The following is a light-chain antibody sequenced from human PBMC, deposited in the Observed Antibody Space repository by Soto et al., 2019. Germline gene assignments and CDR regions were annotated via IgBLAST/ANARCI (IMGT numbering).Light chain of an antibody. CDR2: SNN. J-gene: IGLJ1*01. CDR3: AAWDDSLNAYV. V-gene: IGLV1-44*01. Sequence: QSVLTQPPSASGTPGQRVSISCSGSNSNIGSNTVNWYQQLPGTAPKRLIYSNNQRPSGVPDRISGSKSGTSASLAISGLQSEDEADYYCAAWDDSLNAYVFGTGTQLTVL. CDR1: NSNIGSNT.